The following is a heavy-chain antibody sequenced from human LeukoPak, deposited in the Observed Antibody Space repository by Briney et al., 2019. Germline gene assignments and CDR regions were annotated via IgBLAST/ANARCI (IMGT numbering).Heavy chain of an antibody. J-gene: IGHJ4*02. V-gene: IGHV4-30-2*01. CDR1: GGSISSGGYS. D-gene: IGHD2-8*01. CDR2: IYHSGST. CDR3: ARGTWSPYYFDY. Sequence: SETLSLTCAVSGGSISSGGYSWSWIRQRPGKGLEWIGYIYHSGSTYYNPSLKSRVTISVDRSKNQFSLKLSSVTAADTAVYYCARGTWSPYYFDYWGQGTLVTVSS.